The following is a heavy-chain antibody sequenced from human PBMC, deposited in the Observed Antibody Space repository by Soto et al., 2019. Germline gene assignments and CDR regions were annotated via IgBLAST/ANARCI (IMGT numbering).Heavy chain of an antibody. V-gene: IGHV3-23*01. J-gene: IGHJ4*02. CDR2: MSGSGDST. D-gene: IGHD5-12*01. CDR3: AKVHALDGYTERGYFDY. Sequence: EVQVLESGGGLVQPGGSLRLSCAASGFTFSSYAMSWVRQAPGKGLEWVSAMSGSGDSTYYADSVKGRFTISRDNSKNTLYLQMNSLRAEDTAIYYCAKVHALDGYTERGYFDYWGQGTLVTVSS. CDR1: GFTFSSYA.